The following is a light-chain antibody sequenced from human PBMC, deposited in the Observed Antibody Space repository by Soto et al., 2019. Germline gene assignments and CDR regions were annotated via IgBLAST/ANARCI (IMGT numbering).Light chain of an antibody. CDR1: STDVGNYNY. CDR2: DVN. V-gene: IGLV2-8*01. CDR3: SSYAGSNNWV. Sequence: QAVLTQPPSASGSPGQSLTISCIGASTDVGNYNYVSWYQQHPGKAPKLMISDVNRRPSGVPDRFSGSKSGNTASLTVSELQAEDEADYYCSSYAGSNNWVFGGGTKVTVL. J-gene: IGLJ2*01.